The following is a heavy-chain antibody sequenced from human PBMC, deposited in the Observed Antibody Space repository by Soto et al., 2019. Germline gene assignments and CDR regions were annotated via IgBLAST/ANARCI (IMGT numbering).Heavy chain of an antibody. J-gene: IGHJ4*02. Sequence: SETLSLTCTVSGGSISNSDYFWAWMRQPPGKGLEWVGTISHAGSPRYNPSLKSRVTISVDTSKNQFSLKLSSVTAVDTAMYYCARSAVAITSVGYFDYWGQGTLVTVSS. CDR3: ARSAVAITSVGYFDY. V-gene: IGHV4-39*07. CDR2: ISHAGSP. CDR1: GGSISNSDYF. D-gene: IGHD3-22*01.